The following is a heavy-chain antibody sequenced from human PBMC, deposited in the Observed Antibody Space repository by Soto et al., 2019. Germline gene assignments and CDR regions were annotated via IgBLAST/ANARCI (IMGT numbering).Heavy chain of an antibody. CDR3: TTVDDFWSGYYNYYYYDMDV. V-gene: IGHV3-15*01. D-gene: IGHD3-3*01. CDR2: IKAKTDGGTT. J-gene: IGHJ6*02. CDR1: GFTFSKVW. Sequence: LRLSCAASGFTFSKVWMSWVRQAPGKGLEWGGRIKAKTDGGTTDYGAPVNGRFTISRDDSKNALYLQMDSLKTEDTAVYYCTTVDDFWSGYYNYYYYDMDVWGQGTTVTVSS.